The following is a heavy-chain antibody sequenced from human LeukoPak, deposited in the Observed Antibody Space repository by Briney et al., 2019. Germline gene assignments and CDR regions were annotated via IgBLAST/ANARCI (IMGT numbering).Heavy chain of an antibody. CDR1: GFTFSSYW. V-gene: IGHV3-7*01. Sequence: TGGSLRLSCAASGFTFSSYWMSWVRQAPGKGLEWVANIKQDGSEKFYVDSVKGRFTISRDNAKNSLYLQMNSLRAEDTAVYYCARSYYDSSGYYYPTYYFDYWGQGTLVTVSS. CDR2: IKQDGSEK. D-gene: IGHD3-22*01. J-gene: IGHJ4*02. CDR3: ARSYYDSSGYYYPTYYFDY.